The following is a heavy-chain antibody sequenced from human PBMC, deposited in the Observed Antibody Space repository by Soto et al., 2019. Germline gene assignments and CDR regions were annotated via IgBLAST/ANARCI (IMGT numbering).Heavy chain of an antibody. Sequence: LRLSCAASGFTFSSYWMSWVRQAPGKGLEWVANIKQDGSEKYYVDSVKGRFTISRDNAKNSLYLQMNSLRAEDTAVYYCAREVVPEGLNYYYYGMDVWGQGTTVTVSS. CDR1: GFTFSSYW. J-gene: IGHJ6*02. D-gene: IGHD2-2*01. V-gene: IGHV3-7*05. CDR2: IKQDGSEK. CDR3: AREVVPEGLNYYYYGMDV.